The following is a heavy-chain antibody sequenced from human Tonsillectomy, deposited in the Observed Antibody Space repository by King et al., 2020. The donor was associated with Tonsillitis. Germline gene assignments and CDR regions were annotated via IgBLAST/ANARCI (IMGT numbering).Heavy chain of an antibody. CDR2: LSHDGSAT. CDR1: GFRFSDYG. J-gene: IGHJ3*01. V-gene: IGHV3-33*05. CDR3: ANLAIDSFDV. Sequence: VQLVESGGGVVQPGGSLRLSCAASGFRFSDYGMHWVRQAPGKGLACVASLSHDGSATYYADSVKGRFTISRDNSKKKVYLQMNSLRGEDTAIYYCANLAIDSFDVWGQGTKVIVSS.